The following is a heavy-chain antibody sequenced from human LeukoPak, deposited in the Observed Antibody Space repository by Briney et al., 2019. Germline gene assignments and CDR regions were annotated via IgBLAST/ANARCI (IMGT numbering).Heavy chain of an antibody. V-gene: IGHV3-23*01. J-gene: IGHJ6*03. CDR1: GFTFSSYA. Sequence: PGGSLRLSCAASGFTFSSYAMSWVRQAPGKGLEWVSAISGSGGSTYYADSVKGRFTISRDNSKNTLYLQMNSLRAEDTAVYYCAKGVYDFWSGYYTGYYYMDVWGKGTTVTVSS. CDR3: AKGVYDFWSGYYTGYYYMDV. D-gene: IGHD3-3*01. CDR2: ISGSGGST.